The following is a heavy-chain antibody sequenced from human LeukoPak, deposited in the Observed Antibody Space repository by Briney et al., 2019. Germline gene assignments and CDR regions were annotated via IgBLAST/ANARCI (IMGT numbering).Heavy chain of an antibody. CDR3: ARVGLVVVAATFRYYYYYYMDV. V-gene: IGHV3-7*01. Sequence: PGGSLRLSCAASGFTFSSYWMSWVRQAPGRGLEWVANIKQDGSEKYYVDSVKGRFTISRDNAKNSLYLQMNSLRAEDTAVYHCARVGLVVVAATFRYYYYYYMDVWGKGTTVTVSS. CDR2: IKQDGSEK. J-gene: IGHJ6*03. CDR1: GFTFSSYW. D-gene: IGHD2-15*01.